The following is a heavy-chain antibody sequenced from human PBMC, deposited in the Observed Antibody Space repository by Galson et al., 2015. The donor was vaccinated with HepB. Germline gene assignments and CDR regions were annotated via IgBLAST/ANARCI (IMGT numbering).Heavy chain of an antibody. CDR1: GGTFSSYA. J-gene: IGHJ4*02. Sequence: SVKVSCKASGGTFSSYAISWVRQAPGQGLEWMGGIIPIFGTANYAQKFQGRVTMTADESTSTAYMELSSLRSEDTAVYYCARETLLGGFFDYWGQGTLVTVSS. CDR2: IIPIFGTA. CDR3: ARETLLGGFFDY. D-gene: IGHD4-23*01. V-gene: IGHV1-69*13.